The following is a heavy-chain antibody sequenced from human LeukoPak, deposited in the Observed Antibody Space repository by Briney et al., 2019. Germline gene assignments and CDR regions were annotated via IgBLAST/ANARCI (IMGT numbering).Heavy chain of an antibody. Sequence: PGGSLRLSCAASGFTFSSYWMSWVRQAPGKGLEWVANIKQDGSEKYYVDSVKGRFTISRDNAKNSLYLQMNSLRAEDTAVYYCASTLTVYSSSSGGVWGQGTLVTVSS. CDR1: GFTFSSYW. J-gene: IGHJ4*02. CDR2: IKQDGSEK. D-gene: IGHD6-6*01. CDR3: ASTLTVYSSSSGGV. V-gene: IGHV3-7*01.